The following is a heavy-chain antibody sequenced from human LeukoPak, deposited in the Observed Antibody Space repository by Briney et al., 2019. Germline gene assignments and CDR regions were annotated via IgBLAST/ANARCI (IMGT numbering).Heavy chain of an antibody. CDR2: IWYDGSNK. D-gene: IGHD3-16*01. Sequence: GGSLRLSCAAPGFTFSSYGMHWVRQAPGKGLEWVAVIWYDGSNKYYADSVKGRFTISRDNSKNTLYLQMNSLRVDDTAVYYCAKLYSDSLWTQFDYWGQGTLVTVSS. J-gene: IGHJ4*02. CDR1: GFTFSSYG. CDR3: AKLYSDSLWTQFDY. V-gene: IGHV3-33*06.